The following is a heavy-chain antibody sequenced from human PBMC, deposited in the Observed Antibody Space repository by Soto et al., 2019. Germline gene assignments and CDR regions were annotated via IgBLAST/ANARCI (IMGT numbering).Heavy chain of an antibody. V-gene: IGHV1-18*01. J-gene: IGHJ4*02. CDR3: ARGRYGDY. CDR1: GYGFTTYG. Sequence: QVHLVQSGAEVKKPGASVKVSCKGSGYGFTTYGITWVRQAPGQGLEWMAWISAHNGNTNYAQKLQGRVTVTRDTSKSTAYMELRSLRSDDTAVYYCARGRYGDYLGQGARVTVSS. CDR2: ISAHNGNT. D-gene: IGHD1-1*01.